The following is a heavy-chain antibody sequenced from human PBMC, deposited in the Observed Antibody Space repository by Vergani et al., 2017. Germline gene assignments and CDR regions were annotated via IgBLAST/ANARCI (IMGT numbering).Heavy chain of an antibody. J-gene: IGHJ4*01. V-gene: IGHV4-38-2*02. CDR1: DFFISSDAYY. D-gene: IGHD6-13*01. CDR2: SHHNGAT. CDR3: ARDERRPCSNSWARFEY. Sequence: QVQLKESGPGLVKPSETLSLTCTVSDFFISSDAYYWGWIRQAPGRGLEWIGSSHHNGATSHNPSLRSRVTMSVATSRNQFSLSLNSVTAADTAIYYCARDERRPCSNSWARFEYWGQRTLVTVSS.